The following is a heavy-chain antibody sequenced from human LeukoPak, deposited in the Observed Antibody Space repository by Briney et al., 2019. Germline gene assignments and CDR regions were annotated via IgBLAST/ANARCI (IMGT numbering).Heavy chain of an antibody. CDR1: GGSISRGSYY. CDR3: ASHSNWAYFDY. J-gene: IGHJ4*02. V-gene: IGHV4-61*02. CDR2: IYNSGST. Sequence: SETLFLTCIVSGGSISRGSYYWSWIRQPAGKGLEWMGRIYNSGSTNYNPSLKSRVTISTDMSKNQVSLKLSSVTAADTAVYYCASHSNWAYFDYWGQGTLVTVSS. D-gene: IGHD7-27*01.